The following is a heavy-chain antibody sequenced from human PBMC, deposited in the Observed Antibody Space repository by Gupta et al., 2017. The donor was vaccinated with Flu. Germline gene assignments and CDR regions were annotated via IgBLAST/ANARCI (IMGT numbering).Heavy chain of an antibody. CDR1: GFTFSSYG. CDR3: AKEIGYSNLQSYGMDV. D-gene: IGHD6-13*01. Sequence: EVQLLESGGGLVQPGGSLRLSCVTSGFTFSSYGMSWVRQAPGKGLEWVSGISGSGSTTSYADSVKGRFTISRDKSKNTVNLQMNSLRAEDTAVYYCAKEIGYSNLQSYGMDVWGQGTTVTVSS. J-gene: IGHJ6*02. CDR2: ISGSGSTT. V-gene: IGHV3-23*01.